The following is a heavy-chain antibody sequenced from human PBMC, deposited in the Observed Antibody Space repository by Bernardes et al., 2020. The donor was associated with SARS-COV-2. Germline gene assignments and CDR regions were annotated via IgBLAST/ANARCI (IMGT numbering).Heavy chain of an antibody. J-gene: IGHJ3*02. Sequence: TLSLTCTVSGGSISSDASSWSWLRQPPGQGLEWIGYIYHSGGTYYNPSLETRVTISILKSKRQFSLKLRSVTAADTAVYYCARGAAAFDIWGQGTAVNVSS. CDR1: GGSISSDASS. CDR3: ARGAAAFDI. V-gene: IGHV4-30-2*01. CDR2: IYHSGGT. D-gene: IGHD2-15*01.